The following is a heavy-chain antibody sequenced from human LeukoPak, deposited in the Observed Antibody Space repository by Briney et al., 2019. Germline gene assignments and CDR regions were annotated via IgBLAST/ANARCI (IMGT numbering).Heavy chain of an antibody. J-gene: IGHJ4*02. Sequence: GGPLRLSCAVAGIPFSDFYMNWIRQAPGKGLEWISYISSSSSYIDYAESVKGRFTISRDNAKSALYLQMNDLRVEDTAVYYCAAGTAADYWGQGTLVIVSS. CDR2: ISSSSSYI. CDR1: GIPFSDFY. V-gene: IGHV3-11*03. D-gene: IGHD6-25*01. CDR3: AAGTAADY.